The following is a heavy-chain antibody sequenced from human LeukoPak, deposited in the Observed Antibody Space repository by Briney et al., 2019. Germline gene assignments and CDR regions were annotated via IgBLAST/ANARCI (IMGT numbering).Heavy chain of an antibody. CDR1: GYTFTSYG. V-gene: IGHV1-18*01. D-gene: IGHD2-15*01. Sequence: SVKVSCKASGYTFTSYGISWVRQAPGQGLEWMGWISAYNGNTNYAQKLQGRVTMTTDTSTSTAYMELRSLRSDDTAVYYCARDFNPYCSGGSCYSGFDYWGQGTLVTVSS. CDR2: ISAYNGNT. CDR3: ARDFNPYCSGGSCYSGFDY. J-gene: IGHJ4*02.